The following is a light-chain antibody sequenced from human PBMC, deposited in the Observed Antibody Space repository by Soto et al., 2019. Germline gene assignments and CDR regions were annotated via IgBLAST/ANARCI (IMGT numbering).Light chain of an antibody. J-gene: IGLJ2*01. CDR1: SSDVGGYNY. CDR2: DVN. CDR3: SSYTGSSTYVV. Sequence: QSVLTQPVSVSGSPGQSITISCTGTSSDVGGYNYVSWYQQHPGKAPKLMIYDVNNRPSGVSNRFSGSKSGNTASLTISGLQAEDEADYYCSSYTGSSTYVVFGGGTKVTVL. V-gene: IGLV2-14*01.